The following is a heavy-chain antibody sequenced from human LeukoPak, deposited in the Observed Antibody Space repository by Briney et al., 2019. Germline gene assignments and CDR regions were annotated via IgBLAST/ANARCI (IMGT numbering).Heavy chain of an antibody. CDR2: IGTAGDT. CDR1: GFTFSIYD. D-gene: IGHD6-6*01. CDR3: ARGRIAARYYYYYGMDV. Sequence: GGSLRLSCAASGFTFSIYDMHWVRQATGKGLEGVSAIGTAGDTYYPGSVKGRFTISRENAKNSLYLQMNSLRAGDTAVYYCARGRIAARYYYYYGMDVWGQGTTVTVSS. V-gene: IGHV3-13*01. J-gene: IGHJ6*02.